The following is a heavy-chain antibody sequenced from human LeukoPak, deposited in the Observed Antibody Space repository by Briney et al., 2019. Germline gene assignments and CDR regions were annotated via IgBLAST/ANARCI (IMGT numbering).Heavy chain of an antibody. Sequence: SETLSLTCTVSGGSISSYYWSWIRQPPGKGLEWIGYIYYSGSTNYNPSLKSRVTISVDRSKNQFSLKLSSVTAADTAVYYCARGTVGYCSGGSCQGWFDPWGQGTLVTVSS. CDR3: ARGTVGYCSGGSCQGWFDP. CDR2: IYYSGST. V-gene: IGHV4-59*12. CDR1: GGSISSYY. D-gene: IGHD2-15*01. J-gene: IGHJ5*02.